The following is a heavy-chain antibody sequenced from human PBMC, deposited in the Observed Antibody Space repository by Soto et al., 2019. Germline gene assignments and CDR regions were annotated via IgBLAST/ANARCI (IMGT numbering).Heavy chain of an antibody. Sequence: SQTLSLTCAISGDSVSSNSAAWNWIRQSPSRGLEWLGRTYYRSKWYNDYAVSVKSRITINPDTSKNQFSLQLNSVTPEDTAVYYCAKSHTVAGKYYYYGMDVWGQGTTVTVSS. CDR1: GDSVSSNSAA. CDR3: AKSHTVAGKYYYYGMDV. CDR2: TYYRSKWYN. D-gene: IGHD6-19*01. V-gene: IGHV6-1*01. J-gene: IGHJ6*02.